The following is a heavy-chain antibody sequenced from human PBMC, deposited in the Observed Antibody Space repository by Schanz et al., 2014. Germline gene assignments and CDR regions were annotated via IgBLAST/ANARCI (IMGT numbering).Heavy chain of an antibody. V-gene: IGHV1-69*04. Sequence: QVKLVQSGAEVKKPGSSVKVSCKASGGNFNSNAISWVRQAPGQGLEWMGRIIPIFGIANYAQKFQGRVTITADKSTSTAYMELSSLRSEDTAVYYCAREEEAAVRPFRFDYWGQGTLVTVSS. CDR3: AREEEAAVRPFRFDY. J-gene: IGHJ4*02. CDR2: IIPIFGIA. D-gene: IGHD6-6*01. CDR1: GGNFNSNA.